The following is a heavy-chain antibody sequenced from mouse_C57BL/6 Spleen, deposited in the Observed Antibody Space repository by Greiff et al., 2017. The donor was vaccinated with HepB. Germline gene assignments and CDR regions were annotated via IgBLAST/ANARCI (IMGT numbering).Heavy chain of an antibody. CDR1: GYTFTDYN. D-gene: IGHD1-1*01. CDR3: ARSECNYYGSSSFDD. Sequence: EVQLPQSGPELVKPGASVKMSCKASGYTFTDYNMHWVKQSHGKSLEWLGYINPNNVRTRNNQKFKGKATLTLNKSSSTVYMELRSLTSEDSAVYYCARSECNYYGSSSFDDGGQGTTLTVSS. CDR2: INPNNVRT. J-gene: IGHJ2*01. V-gene: IGHV1-22*01.